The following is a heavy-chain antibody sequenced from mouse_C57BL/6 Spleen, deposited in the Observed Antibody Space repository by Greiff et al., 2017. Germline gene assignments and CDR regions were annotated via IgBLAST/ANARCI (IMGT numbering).Heavy chain of an antibody. J-gene: IGHJ3*01. CDR1: GFNIKDDY. Sequence: VQLQQSGAELVRPGASVKLSCTASGFNIKDDYMHWVKQRPEQGLEWIGWIDPENGDTEYASKFQGKATITAATSSNTAYLQLSSLTSEDTAVYYCTNEDYGKAWFAYWGQGTLVTVSA. D-gene: IGHD1-1*01. CDR3: TNEDYGKAWFAY. V-gene: IGHV14-4*01. CDR2: IDPENGDT.